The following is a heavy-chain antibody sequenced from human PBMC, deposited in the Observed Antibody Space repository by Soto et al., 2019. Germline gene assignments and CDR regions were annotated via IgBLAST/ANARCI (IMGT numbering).Heavy chain of an antibody. V-gene: IGHV3-30-3*01. D-gene: IGHD3-9*01. Sequence: GSLRLSCAASGFPFSDYAMHWVRQTPGRGPEWLALISFNGINTYYADSVKGRFTISRDNSKNTLYLQMGTLRAEDTAVYYCARDVSGFEYFDLWGQGTLVTVSS. CDR3: ARDVSGFEYFDL. CDR1: GFPFSDYA. J-gene: IGHJ4*02. CDR2: ISFNGINT.